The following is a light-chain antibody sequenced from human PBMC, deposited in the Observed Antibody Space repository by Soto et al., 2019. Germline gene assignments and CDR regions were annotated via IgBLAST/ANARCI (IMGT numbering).Light chain of an antibody. CDR1: QSISSW. Sequence: DIQITQSPSTLSASVGDRVTITCRASQSISSWLAWYQQKPGTAPKLLIYKASTLESGVPSRFSGIRSGTEFTLTVSSLQPDDFATYYCQQYNDSFPYTFGQGTKVDIK. J-gene: IGKJ2*01. CDR3: QQYNDSFPYT. CDR2: KAS. V-gene: IGKV1-5*03.